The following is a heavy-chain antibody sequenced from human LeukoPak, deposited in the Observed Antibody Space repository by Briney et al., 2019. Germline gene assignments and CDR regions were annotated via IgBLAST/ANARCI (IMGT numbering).Heavy chain of an antibody. Sequence: SETLSLTCTVSGDSISSSNCYWGWIRQPPGKGLEWIGSIYFSGGTYYNASLKSRVTISVDTSKNQFSLKLSSVTATDTAVYYCARQTGSGLFSLPGGQGTLVTVSS. D-gene: IGHD3-10*01. V-gene: IGHV4-39*01. CDR3: ARQTGSGLFSLP. CDR2: IYFSGGT. CDR1: GDSISSSNCY. J-gene: IGHJ4*02.